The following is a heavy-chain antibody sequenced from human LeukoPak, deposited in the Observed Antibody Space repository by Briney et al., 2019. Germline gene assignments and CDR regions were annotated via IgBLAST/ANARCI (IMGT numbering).Heavy chain of an antibody. J-gene: IGHJ4*02. V-gene: IGHV3-53*01. CDR3: ARGRYYGSGSYPSYFDY. D-gene: IGHD3-10*01. CDR2: IYSGGST. Sequence: GGSLRLSCAASGFTVSTNYMSWVRQAPGKGLEWVSIIYSGGSTYYADSVKGRFTISRDNAKNSLYLQMNSLRAEDTALYYCARGRYYGSGSYPSYFDYWGQGTLVTVSS. CDR1: GFTVSTNY.